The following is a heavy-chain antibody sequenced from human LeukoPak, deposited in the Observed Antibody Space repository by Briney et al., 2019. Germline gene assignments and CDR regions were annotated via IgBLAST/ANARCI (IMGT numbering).Heavy chain of an antibody. CDR3: ARGRRDGYNPYWYFDL. V-gene: IGHV4-59*01. J-gene: IGHJ2*01. CDR1: GGSISSYY. D-gene: IGHD5-24*01. Sequence: SETLSLTCTVSGGSISSYYWSWIRQPPGKGLEWIGYIYYSGSTNYNPSLESRVTISVDTSKNKFSLTLNSVTAADTAVYYCARGRRDGYNPYWYFDLWGRGTLVTVSS. CDR2: IYYSGST.